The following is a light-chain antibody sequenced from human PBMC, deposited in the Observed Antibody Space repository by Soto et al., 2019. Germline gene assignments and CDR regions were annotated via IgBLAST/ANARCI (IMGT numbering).Light chain of an antibody. V-gene: IGKV1-39*01. CDR2: ASS. Sequence: DIQMTQSPSSVSASVGDRVTIACRAGQSVRSYLNWYQQKTGKAPNLLIYASSTLQSGVQSRFSGGESGTDFTLTISSLQPDDVATYYCQQSYTSPLTFGGGTKVEI. CDR1: QSVRSY. J-gene: IGKJ4*01. CDR3: QQSYTSPLT.